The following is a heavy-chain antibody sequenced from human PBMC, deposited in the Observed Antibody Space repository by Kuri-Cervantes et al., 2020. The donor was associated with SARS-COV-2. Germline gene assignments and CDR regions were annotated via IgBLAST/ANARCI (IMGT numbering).Heavy chain of an antibody. CDR2: ITSDSRYI. V-gene: IGHV3-21*01. Sequence: GGSLRLSCAASGFTFSNAWMSWVRQAPGKGLEWVASITSDSRYIYYAGSVKGRFTISRDNAKNSLYLEMNSLRAEDTAVYYCARDGGYCTLTTCYPYWYFDLWGRGTLVTVSS. CDR1: GFTFSNAW. D-gene: IGHD2-2*01. CDR3: ARDGGYCTLTTCYPYWYFDL. J-gene: IGHJ2*01.